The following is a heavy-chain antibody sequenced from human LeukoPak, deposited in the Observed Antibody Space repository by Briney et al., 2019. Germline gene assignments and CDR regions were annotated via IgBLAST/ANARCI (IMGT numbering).Heavy chain of an antibody. CDR3: ARDRPDNWDSEDY. J-gene: IGHJ4*02. CDR2: IKQDGSDK. V-gene: IGHV3-7*01. CDR1: GFNFNTYW. Sequence: GGSLRLSCVASGFNFNTYWMTWVRQAPGKGLEWVANIKQDGSDKYYVDSVKGRFTISRDNAKSSLSLQMNSLRVEDTAVYYCARDRPDNWDSEDYWGQGTLVTVSS. D-gene: IGHD1-7*01.